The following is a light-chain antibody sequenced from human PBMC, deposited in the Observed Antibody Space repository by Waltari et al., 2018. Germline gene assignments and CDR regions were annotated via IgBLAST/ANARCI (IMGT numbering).Light chain of an antibody. CDR2: KAS. V-gene: IGKV1-5*03. J-gene: IGKJ2*01. Sequence: DIQMTQYPSPLSASLGDRVPITCLASQSVYSWLAWHQQKPGKAPKLLMYKASTLKSGAPSRFSGSGSGTEFTLTISSLQPDDFATYYCQQYEGYSTFGQGTKLEIK. CDR3: QQYEGYST. CDR1: QSVYSW.